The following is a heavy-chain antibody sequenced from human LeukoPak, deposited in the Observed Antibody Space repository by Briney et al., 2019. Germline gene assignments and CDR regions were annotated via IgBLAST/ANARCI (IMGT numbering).Heavy chain of an antibody. CDR2: INHSGST. J-gene: IGHJ4*02. V-gene: IGHV4-34*01. D-gene: IGHD6-13*01. CDR3: ARGLHFPAAAGLIYFDY. CDR1: GGSFSGYY. Sequence: PSETLSLTCAVYGGSFSGYYWSWIRQTPGKGLEWIGEINHSGSTNYNPSLKSRVTISVDTSKNQFSLKLSSVTAADTAVYYCARGLHFPAAAGLIYFDYWGQGTLVTVSS.